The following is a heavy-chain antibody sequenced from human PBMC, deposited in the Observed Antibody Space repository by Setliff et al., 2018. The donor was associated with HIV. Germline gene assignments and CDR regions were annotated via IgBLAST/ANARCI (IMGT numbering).Heavy chain of an antibody. V-gene: IGHV5-51*01. CDR2: IYPYDSNT. CDR3: ASGSGIDWFDP. J-gene: IGHJ5*02. D-gene: IGHD3-10*01. Sequence: GESLKISCKASGYRFSSNWIGWVRQMPGKGLEWMGIIYPYDSNTRYSPSFQGQVTISADKSTSTAYLQWTSLKASDSAMYYCASGSGIDWFDPWGQGTLVTVSS. CDR1: GYRFSSNW.